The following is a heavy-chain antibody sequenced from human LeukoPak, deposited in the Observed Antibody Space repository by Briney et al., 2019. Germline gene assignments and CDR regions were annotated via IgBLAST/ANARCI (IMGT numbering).Heavy chain of an antibody. D-gene: IGHD3-22*01. CDR2: IPNDGGT. V-gene: IGHV3-66*02. CDR1: GFTFRNYA. CDR3: AREACPYRLCYYDSSGYSLNYYFDY. J-gene: IGHJ4*02. Sequence: PGGSLRLSCAASGFTFRNYAMTWLRQAPGKGLEWVSLIPNDGGTYYADSVKGRFTISRDNSKNTLYLQMNSLRAEDTAVYYCAREACPYRLCYYDSSGYSLNYYFDYWGQGTLVTVSS.